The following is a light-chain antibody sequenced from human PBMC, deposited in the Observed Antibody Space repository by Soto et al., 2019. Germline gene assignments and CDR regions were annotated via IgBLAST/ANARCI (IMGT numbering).Light chain of an antibody. Sequence: QSVLTQPASVSGSPGQSIAISCTGTSSDVGAYNSVSSYQQHPGRAPKLMIHDVSNRPSGVSNRSSGSKSGNTASLTISGLQAEDEADYYCSSYTSISTYVFGTGTKVTVL. CDR2: DVS. J-gene: IGLJ1*01. CDR3: SSYTSISTYV. CDR1: SSDVGAYNS. V-gene: IGLV2-14*03.